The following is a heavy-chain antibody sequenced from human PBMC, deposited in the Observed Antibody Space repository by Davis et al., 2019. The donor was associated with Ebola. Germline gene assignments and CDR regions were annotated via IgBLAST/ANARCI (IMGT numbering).Heavy chain of an antibody. CDR2: IDPSDSYT. Sequence: GESLKISCKGSGYSFTSYWISWVRQMPGQGLEWMGRIDPSDSYTNYSPSFQGHVTISADKSISTAYLQWSSLKASDTAMYYCARGVVVPAAPPNWFDPWGQGTLVTVSS. V-gene: IGHV5-10-1*01. J-gene: IGHJ5*02. CDR1: GYSFTSYW. D-gene: IGHD2-2*01. CDR3: ARGVVVPAAPPNWFDP.